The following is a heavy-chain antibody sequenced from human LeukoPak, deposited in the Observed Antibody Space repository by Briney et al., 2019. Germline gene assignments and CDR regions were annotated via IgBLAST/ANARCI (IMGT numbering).Heavy chain of an antibody. CDR1: GFTFSSYS. J-gene: IGHJ4*02. V-gene: IGHV3-21*01. CDR2: ISSSSSYI. Sequence: GGSLRLSCAASGFTFSSYSMNWVRQAPGKGLEWVSSISSSSSYIYYADSVKGRFTISRDNAKNSLYLQMNSLGAEDTAVYYCARVPPPYYYDSSGYVDYWGQGTLVTVSS. CDR3: ARVPPPYYYDSSGYVDY. D-gene: IGHD3-22*01.